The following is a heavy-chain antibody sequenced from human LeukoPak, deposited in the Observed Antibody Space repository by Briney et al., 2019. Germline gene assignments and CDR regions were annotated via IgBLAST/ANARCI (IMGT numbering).Heavy chain of an antibody. CDR3: ARVDDMNWFDP. CDR1: GFTFSSYS. Sequence: GGSLRLSCAASGFTFSSYSMNWVRQAPGKGLEWVSSISSSSSYIYCADSVKGRFTISRDNAKNSLYLQMNSLRAEDTAVYYCARVDDMNWFDPWGQGTLVTVSS. J-gene: IGHJ5*02. V-gene: IGHV3-21*01. CDR2: ISSSSSYI. D-gene: IGHD2-2*03.